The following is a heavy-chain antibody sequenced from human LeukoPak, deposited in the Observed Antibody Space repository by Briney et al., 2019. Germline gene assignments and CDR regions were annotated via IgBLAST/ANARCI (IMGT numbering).Heavy chain of an antibody. CDR2: IYYSGST. J-gene: IGHJ4*02. CDR1: GGSISSYY. CDR3: ARVRGLRVVTPGDY. D-gene: IGHD4-23*01. Sequence: SETLSLTCTVSGGSISSYYWSWIRQPPGKGLEWIGYIYYSGSTNYNPSLKSRVTISVDTSKNQFSLKLSSVTAADTAVYYCARVRGLRVVTPGDYWGQGTLVTVSS. V-gene: IGHV4-59*01.